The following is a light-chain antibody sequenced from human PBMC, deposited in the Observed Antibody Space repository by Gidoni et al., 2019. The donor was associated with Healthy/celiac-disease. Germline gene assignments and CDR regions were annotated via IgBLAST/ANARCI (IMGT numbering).Light chain of an antibody. CDR2: GAS. J-gene: IGKJ2*01. CDR3: QQYNNWPPLMYT. V-gene: IGKV3-15*01. CDR1: QSVSSN. Sequence: EIVMTQPPATLSVSPGERATLSCRASQSVSSNLAWYQQKPGQAPRLLIYGASNRATGIPARFSGSGSGTDFTLTISSLQSEDFAVYYCQQYNNWPPLMYTFGQXTKLEIK.